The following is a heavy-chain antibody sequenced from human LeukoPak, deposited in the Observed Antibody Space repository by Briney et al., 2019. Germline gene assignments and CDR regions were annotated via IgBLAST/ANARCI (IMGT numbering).Heavy chain of an antibody. CDR1: GYTFTSYY. V-gene: IGHV1-46*01. CDR3: ARDGEGDPGQNWFDP. J-gene: IGHJ5*02. Sequence: ASVKVSCKASGYTFTSYYMHWVRQAPGQGLEWMGIINPSGGSTSYAQKFQGRVTMTRDMSTSTVYMELSSLRSEDTAVYYCARDGEGDPGQNWFDPWGQGTLVTVSS. CDR2: INPSGGST. D-gene: IGHD2-21*01.